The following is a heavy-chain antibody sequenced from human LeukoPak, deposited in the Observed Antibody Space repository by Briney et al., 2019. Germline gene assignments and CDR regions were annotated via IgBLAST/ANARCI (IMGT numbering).Heavy chain of an antibody. J-gene: IGHJ4*02. V-gene: IGHV4-39*01. CDR1: GGSISSSSCY. CDR3: ARGIQKPPGDY. D-gene: IGHD5-18*01. Sequence: RTSETLSLTCTVSGGSISSSSCYWGWIRQPPGKGLEWIGSIYYSGSTYYNPSLKSRVTISVDTSKNQFSLKLSSVTAADTAVYYCARGIQKPPGDYWGQGTLVTASS. CDR2: IYYSGST.